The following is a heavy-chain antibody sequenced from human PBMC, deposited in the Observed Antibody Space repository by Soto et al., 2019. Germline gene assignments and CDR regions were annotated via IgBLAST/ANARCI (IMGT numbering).Heavy chain of an antibody. J-gene: IGHJ4*02. CDR2: ISNDGSYK. D-gene: IGHD1-26*01. CDR1: GFTFRTDG. Sequence: SLRLSCAASGFTFRTDGMHCVRQAPGEVLGWVAVISNDGSYKEYADSGKGRFNIYRDNSKNTLSLQMNSLRPEDTAVYYCAKAEVREIDYWGQGTPVTVSS. CDR3: AKAEVREIDY. V-gene: IGHV3-30*18.